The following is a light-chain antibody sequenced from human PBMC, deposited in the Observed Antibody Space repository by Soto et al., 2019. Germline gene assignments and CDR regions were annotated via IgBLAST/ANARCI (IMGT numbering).Light chain of an antibody. J-gene: IGKJ3*01. V-gene: IGKV3-20*01. CDR3: QQYGSSRFT. CDR2: GAS. CDR1: QSISSSY. Sequence: EIVLTQSPGTLSLSPGERVTLSCRASQSISSSYLAWYQQKPGQAPRLLVYGASSRATGIPDRFSGSGSGTEFTLTISRLEPEDFAVYYCQQYGSSRFTFGPGTKVDIK.